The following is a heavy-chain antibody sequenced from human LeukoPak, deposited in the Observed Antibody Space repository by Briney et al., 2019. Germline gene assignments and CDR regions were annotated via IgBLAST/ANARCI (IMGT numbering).Heavy chain of an antibody. CDR3: ARQAYSSGWYLRGYFDY. V-gene: IGHV4-34*01. CDR2: INHSGST. CDR1: GGSFSGYY. J-gene: IGHJ4*02. Sequence: PSETLSLTCAVYGGSFSGYYWSWIRQPPGKGLEWIGEINHSGSTNYNPSLKSRVTISVDTSKNQFSLKLSSVTAADTAVYYCARQAYSSGWYLRGYFDYWGQGTLVTVSS. D-gene: IGHD6-19*01.